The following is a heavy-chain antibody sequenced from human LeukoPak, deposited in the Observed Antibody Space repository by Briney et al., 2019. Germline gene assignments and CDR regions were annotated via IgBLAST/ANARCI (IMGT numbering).Heavy chain of an antibody. V-gene: IGHV3-30*18. D-gene: IGHD1-26*01. J-gene: IGHJ4*02. CDR2: ISYDGSNK. CDR1: GFTFSSYG. Sequence: GGSLRLSCAASGFTFSSYGMHWVRQAPGKGLEWVAVISYDGSNKYYADSVKGRFTISRDNSKNTLYLQMNSLRAEDTAVYYCAKDLSVGAYYFDHWGQGTLVTVSS. CDR3: AKDLSVGAYYFDH.